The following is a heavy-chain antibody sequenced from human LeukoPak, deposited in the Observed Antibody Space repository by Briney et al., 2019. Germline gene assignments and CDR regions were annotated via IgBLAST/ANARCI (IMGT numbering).Heavy chain of an antibody. CDR1: GYTFTGYY. CDR3: ARDRMVRGGTPGY. CDR2: INPNSGGT. D-gene: IGHD3-10*01. J-gene: IGHJ4*02. Sequence: ASVTVSCTASGYTFTGYYMHWVRQAPGQGLEWIGWINPNSGGTNYAQKFQGRVTMTRDTSISTAYMELSRLRSDDTAVYYCARDRMVRGGTPGYWGQGTLVTVSS. V-gene: IGHV1-2*02.